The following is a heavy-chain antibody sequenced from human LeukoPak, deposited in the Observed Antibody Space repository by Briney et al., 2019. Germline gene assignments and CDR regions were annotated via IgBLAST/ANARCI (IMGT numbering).Heavy chain of an antibody. J-gene: IGHJ6*04. CDR2: INTNTGNP. Sequence: GASVKVSCKASGYTFTSYAMNWVRQAPGQGLEWMGWINTNTGNPTYAQGFTGRFVFSLDTSVSTAYLQISSLKAEDTAVYYCARDLSAHYGSGSPRVYYYYGMDYWGKGSLVTVSS. V-gene: IGHV7-4-1*02. D-gene: IGHD3-10*01. CDR1: GYTFTSYA. CDR3: ARDLSAHYGSGSPRVYYYYGMDY.